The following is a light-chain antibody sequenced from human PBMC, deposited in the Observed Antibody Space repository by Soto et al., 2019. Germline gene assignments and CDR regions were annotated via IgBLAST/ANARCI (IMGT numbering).Light chain of an antibody. Sequence: EIVLTQSPGTLSLSPGEGATLSCRASQSISASYLTWYQQKPGQAPRLLIYGASTRVTGIPARFSGSGSGTEFTLTISSLQSEDFAVYYCQQYHNWWTFGQGTKVDIK. CDR1: QSISASY. CDR2: GAS. J-gene: IGKJ1*01. CDR3: QQYHNWWT. V-gene: IGKV3-15*01.